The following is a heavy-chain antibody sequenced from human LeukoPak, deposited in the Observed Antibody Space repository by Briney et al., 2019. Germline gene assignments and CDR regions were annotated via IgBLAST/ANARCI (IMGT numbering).Heavy chain of an antibody. CDR1: GLTFSHYW. Sequence: PGGSLRLSCAASGLTFSHYWMHWVRQAPGKGLVWVSRVNSDGFYTRYADSVKGRFTISRDNAKNTLDLQMSSLRAEDTAVYYCAKDGAARGGLEFWGQGILVTVSS. J-gene: IGHJ4*02. CDR2: VNSDGFYT. V-gene: IGHV3-74*01. D-gene: IGHD6-6*01. CDR3: AKDGAARGGLEF.